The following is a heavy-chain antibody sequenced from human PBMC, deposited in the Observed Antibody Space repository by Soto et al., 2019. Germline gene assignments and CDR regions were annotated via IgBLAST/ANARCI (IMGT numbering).Heavy chain of an antibody. CDR3: ARGAYDSSGYYYFDY. CDR2: IYYSGST. J-gene: IGHJ4*02. D-gene: IGHD3-22*01. CDR1: GGSISSGDYY. Sequence: QVQLQESGPGLVKPSQTLSLTCTVSGGSISSGDYYWSWIRQPPGKGLEWIGYIYYSGSTYYNPSLKSRLTISVDTSKNQFPLKLSSVTAADTAVYYCARGAYDSSGYYYFDYWGQGTLVTVSS. V-gene: IGHV4-30-4*01.